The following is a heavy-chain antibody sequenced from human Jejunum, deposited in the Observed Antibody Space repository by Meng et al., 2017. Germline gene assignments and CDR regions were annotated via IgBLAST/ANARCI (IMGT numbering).Heavy chain of an antibody. J-gene: IGHJ4*02. Sequence: QIQLQQSGPGLVKPSQTLSLTCAISGDSVSSNRAGWNWIRQSPSRGLELLGRTYYRSKWYIDYAVSVKSRITINPDTSKNQFSLHLNSVTPEDTAVYYCAGGGLVRSTRGYFDYWGQGTLVTVSS. CDR3: AGGGLVRSTRGYFDY. D-gene: IGHD1-26*01. CDR2: TYYRSKWYI. V-gene: IGHV6-1*01. CDR1: GDSVSSNRAG.